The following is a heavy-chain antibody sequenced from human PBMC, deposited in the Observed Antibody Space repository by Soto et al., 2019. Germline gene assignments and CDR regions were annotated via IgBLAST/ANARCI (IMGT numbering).Heavy chain of an antibody. CDR3: ARQLKYYGSGSYYNVRGNNWFDP. Sequence: SETLSLTCTVSGGSISSYYWSWIRQPPGKGLEWIGYIYYSGSTNYNPSLKSRVTISVDMSKNQFSLKLSSVTAADTAVYYCARQLKYYGSGSYYNVRGNNWFDPWGQGTLVTVSS. J-gene: IGHJ5*02. V-gene: IGHV4-59*08. D-gene: IGHD3-10*01. CDR1: GGSISSYY. CDR2: IYYSGST.